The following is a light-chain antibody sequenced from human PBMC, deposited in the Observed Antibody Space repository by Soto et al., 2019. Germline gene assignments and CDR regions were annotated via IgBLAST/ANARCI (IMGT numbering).Light chain of an antibody. V-gene: IGLV1-47*02. CDR2: DDN. CDR1: SSNIGSNY. CDR3: SSYSSGSTLYV. J-gene: IGLJ1*01. Sequence: QSVLTQPPSASGTPGQRVTISCSGSSSNIGSNYVYWYQQLPGTAPKLLVFDDNQRPSGVPDRFSDSKSGTSASLAISGLQAEDEADYHCSSYSSGSTLYVFGTGTKLTVL.